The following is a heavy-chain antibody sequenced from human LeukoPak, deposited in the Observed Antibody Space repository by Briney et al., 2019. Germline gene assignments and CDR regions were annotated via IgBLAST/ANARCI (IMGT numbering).Heavy chain of an antibody. V-gene: IGHV3-48*03. Sequence: GGSLRLSCAAPGFTFSSYEMNWVRQAPGKGLEWVSYISSSGSTIYYADSVKGRFTISRDNAKNSLYLQMNSLRAEDTAVYYCARAPEWVRSSWPYYFDYWGQGTLVTVSS. CDR2: ISSSGSTI. CDR1: GFTFSSYE. CDR3: ARAPEWVRSSWPYYFDY. J-gene: IGHJ4*02. D-gene: IGHD6-13*01.